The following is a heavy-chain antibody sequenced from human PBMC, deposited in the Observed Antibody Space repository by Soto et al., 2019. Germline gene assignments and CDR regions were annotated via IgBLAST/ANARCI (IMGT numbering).Heavy chain of an antibody. Sequence: QLQLQESGSGLVKPSQTLSLTCAVSGGSISSGGYSWNWIRQPPGKGLEWIGYIYYGGSTYYNPSLPSPVTMSVDRSRNQFSLKLNSVTAADTAVYYCARVRREYDNSGPVDYWGQGTLVTVSS. CDR3: ARVRREYDNSGPVDY. D-gene: IGHD3-22*01. J-gene: IGHJ4*02. CDR2: IYYGGST. V-gene: IGHV4-30-2*01. CDR1: GGSISSGGYS.